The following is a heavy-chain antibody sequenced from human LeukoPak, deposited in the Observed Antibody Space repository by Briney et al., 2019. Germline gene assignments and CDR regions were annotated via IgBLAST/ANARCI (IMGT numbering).Heavy chain of an antibody. CDR1: GFTFSSFG. J-gene: IGHJ5*02. CDR3: AKDGAGSWFGEAT. V-gene: IGHV3-30*18. Sequence: PGGSLRLSCAVSGFTFSSFGMQWVRQAPGKGLEWVALISYDGSNKHYADSVKGRFTISRDNSKNTLYLQMNGLRPEDTAVYYCAKDGAGSWFGEATWGQGTLVTVSS. D-gene: IGHD6-13*01. CDR2: ISYDGSNK.